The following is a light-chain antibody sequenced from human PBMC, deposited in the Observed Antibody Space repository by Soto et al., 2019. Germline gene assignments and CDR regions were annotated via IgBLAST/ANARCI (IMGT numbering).Light chain of an antibody. V-gene: IGKV3-15*01. J-gene: IGKJ4*01. CDR3: QQYNNWPPLT. Sequence: EIVMTQSPATLSVSPGERATLSCRASQSVSSNLAWYQQKPGQAPMLLIYGASTRATGIPARFSGSGSGTEFTLTISSLQSEDFAVYYCQQYNNWPPLTFGGETKVEIK. CDR1: QSVSSN. CDR2: GAS.